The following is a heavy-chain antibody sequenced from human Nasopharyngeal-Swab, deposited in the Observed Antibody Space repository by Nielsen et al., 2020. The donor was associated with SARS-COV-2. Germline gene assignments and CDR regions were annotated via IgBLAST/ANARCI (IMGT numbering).Heavy chain of an antibody. V-gene: IGHV3-7*01. J-gene: IGHJ4*02. Sequence: GESLKISCAASGFTFSSYWMSWVRQAPGKGLEWVANIKQDGSEKYYVDSVKGPFTISRDNAKNSLYLQMNSLRAEDTAVYFWCSPFCRRRFFDYWGQGTLVTVSS. CDR3: CSPFCRRRFFDY. D-gene: IGHD2/OR15-2a*01. CDR2: IKQDGSEK. CDR1: GFTFSSYW.